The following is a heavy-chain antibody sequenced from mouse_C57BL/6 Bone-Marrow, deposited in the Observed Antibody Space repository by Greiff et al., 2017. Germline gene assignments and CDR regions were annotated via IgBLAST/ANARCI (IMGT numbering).Heavy chain of an antibody. J-gene: IGHJ4*01. D-gene: IGHD3-2*02. CDR1: GFNIKDYY. CDR3: AGGYCGWRLLYAMGY. Sequence: VQLQQSGAELVKPGASVKLSCTASGFNIKDYYMHWVKQRTEQGLEWIGRIDPEDGETKYAPKFQGKATITADTSSNTAYLQLSSLTSEDTAVYYCAGGYCGWRLLYAMGYWGQGTSVTVSS. CDR2: IDPEDGET. V-gene: IGHV14-2*01.